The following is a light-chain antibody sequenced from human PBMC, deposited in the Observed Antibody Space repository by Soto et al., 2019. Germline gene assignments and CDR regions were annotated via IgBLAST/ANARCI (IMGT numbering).Light chain of an antibody. V-gene: IGKV3-15*01. Sequence: EIVMTQSPATLSVSPGERATLSCRASQSVSTNLAWYQQKPGQAPRLLIYGFSSTRATGIPARFSASGSGAEFTLTISSLQSEDFALYYCQQYNNWPPTFGQGTKVEIQ. CDR2: GFSS. J-gene: IGKJ1*01. CDR3: QQYNNWPPT. CDR1: QSVSTN.